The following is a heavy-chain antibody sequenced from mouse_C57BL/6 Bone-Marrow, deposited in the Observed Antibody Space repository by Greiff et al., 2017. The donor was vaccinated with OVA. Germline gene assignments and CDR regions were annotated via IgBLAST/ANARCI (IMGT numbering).Heavy chain of an antibody. D-gene: IGHD2-5*01. CDR1: GYTFTDYE. Sequence: QVQLKQSGAELVRPGASVTLSCKASGYTFTDYEMHWVKQTPVHGLEWIGAIDPETGGTAYNQQVKGKAILTAATSSSTAYMELRSLTSEDSAVYYCTRGYSNYYAMDYWGQGTSVTVSS. V-gene: IGHV1-15*01. J-gene: IGHJ4*01. CDR3: TRGYSNYYAMDY. CDR2: IDPETGGT.